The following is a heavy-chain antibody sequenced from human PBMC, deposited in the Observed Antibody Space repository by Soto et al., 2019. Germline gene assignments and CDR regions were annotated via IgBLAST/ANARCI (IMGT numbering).Heavy chain of an antibody. V-gene: IGHV3-23*01. D-gene: IGHD6-13*01. J-gene: IGHJ4*02. CDR2: ISGSGGST. Sequence: RXXPXXGLEWVSAISGSGGSTYYADSVKGRFTISRDNSKNTLYLQMNSLRAEDTAVYYCAKDSYSSSWYNYYFDYWGQGTLVTVSS. CDR3: AKDSYSSSWYNYYFDY.